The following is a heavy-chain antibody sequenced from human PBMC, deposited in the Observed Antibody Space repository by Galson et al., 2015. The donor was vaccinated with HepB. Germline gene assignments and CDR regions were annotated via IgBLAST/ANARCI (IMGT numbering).Heavy chain of an antibody. Sequence: SLRLSCEASEFTVNNNYMSWFRQAPGQGLEWVSVIYSGGSTYYADSVKGRFTISRDNSKNTLYLQMNILRAKDTAVYYCARDRIQRYYYYGMDVLGQVTTVTVSS. D-gene: IGHD5-18*01. CDR3: ARDRIQRYYYYGMDV. CDR1: EFTVNNNY. J-gene: IGHJ6*02. V-gene: IGHV3-66*02. CDR2: IYSGGST.